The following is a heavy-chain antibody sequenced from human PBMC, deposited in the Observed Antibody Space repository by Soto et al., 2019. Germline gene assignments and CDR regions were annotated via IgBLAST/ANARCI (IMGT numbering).Heavy chain of an antibody. CDR3: ARGFWSGYPRPDASDI. V-gene: IGHV1-18*04. D-gene: IGHD3-3*01. CDR1: GYTFTSYG. Sequence: ASVKVSCKASGYTFTSYGISWVRQAPGQGLEWMGWISAYNGNTNYAQKLQGRVTMTTDTSTSTAYMELRSPRSDDTAVYYCARGFWSGYPRPDASDIWGQGTMVIVS. CDR2: ISAYNGNT. J-gene: IGHJ3*02.